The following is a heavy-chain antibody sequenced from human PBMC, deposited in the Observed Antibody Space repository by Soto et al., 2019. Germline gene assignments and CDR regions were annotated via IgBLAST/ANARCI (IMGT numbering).Heavy chain of an antibody. CDR1: GGSISSSNW. J-gene: IGHJ6*02. D-gene: IGHD6-19*01. CDR3: ARDSSGWYYYYGMDV. CDR2: IYHSGST. Sequence: PSETLSLTCAVSGGSISSSNWWSWVRQPPGKGLEWIGEIYHSGSTNYNPSPKSRVTISVDKSKNQFSLKLSSVTAADTAVYYCARDSSGWYYYYGMDVWGQGTTVTVSS. V-gene: IGHV4-4*02.